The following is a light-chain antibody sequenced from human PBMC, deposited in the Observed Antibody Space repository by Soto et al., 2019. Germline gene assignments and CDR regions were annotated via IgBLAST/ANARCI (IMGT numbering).Light chain of an antibody. Sequence: QSLLTQPPSASGTPGQRVTISCSGSNSNIESNTVNWYQQLPGTAPKLLIYSNNQRPSGVPDRFSGSKSGTSASLAISGLQSDDEADYYCAAWDDSLNGHVVFGGGTKVTVL. CDR2: SNN. J-gene: IGLJ2*01. CDR3: AAWDDSLNGHVV. V-gene: IGLV1-44*01. CDR1: NSNIESNT.